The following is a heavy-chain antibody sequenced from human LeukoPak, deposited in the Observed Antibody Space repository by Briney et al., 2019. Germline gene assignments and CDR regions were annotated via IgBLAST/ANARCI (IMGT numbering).Heavy chain of an antibody. D-gene: IGHD3-3*01. J-gene: IGHJ3*02. Sequence: PSETLSLTCTVSGGSISSGSYYWSWIRQPPGKGLEWIGSIYYSGSTYYNPSLKSRVTISVDTSKNQFSLKLSSVTAADTAVYYCARQIYDFWSGSNDAFDIWGQGTMVTVSS. CDR3: ARQIYDFWSGSNDAFDI. V-gene: IGHV4-39*01. CDR1: GGSISSGSYY. CDR2: IYYSGST.